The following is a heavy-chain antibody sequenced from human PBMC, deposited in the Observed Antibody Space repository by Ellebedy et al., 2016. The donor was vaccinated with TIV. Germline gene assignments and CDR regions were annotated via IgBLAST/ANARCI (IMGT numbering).Heavy chain of an antibody. CDR3: ARVGGLYGDYGGYYFDY. CDR2: IYHSGST. CDR1: GGSISSGGYS. J-gene: IGHJ4*02. D-gene: IGHD4-17*01. Sequence: SETLSLXCTVPGGSISSGGYSWSWIRQPPGKGLEWIGYIYHSGSTYYNPSLKSRVTISVDRSKNQFSLKLSSVTAADTAIYYCARVGGLYGDYGGYYFDYWGQGALVTVSS. V-gene: IGHV4-30-2*01.